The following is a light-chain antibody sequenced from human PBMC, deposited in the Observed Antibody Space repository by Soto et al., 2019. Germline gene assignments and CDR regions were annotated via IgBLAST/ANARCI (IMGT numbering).Light chain of an antibody. CDR2: AAS. CDR3: QQYYHFPS. J-gene: IGKJ1*01. CDR1: QDISGY. Sequence: AIRMTQSPSSLSASTGDRVTITCRASQDISGYLAWYQQKPGKAPELLIYAASTLQSGLPSRFSGSGSGTDFTLTISSLQSEDFATYYCQQYYHFPSFGQGTKVDSK. V-gene: IGKV1-8*01.